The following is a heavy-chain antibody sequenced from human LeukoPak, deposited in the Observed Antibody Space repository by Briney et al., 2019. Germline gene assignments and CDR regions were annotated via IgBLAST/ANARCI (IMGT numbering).Heavy chain of an antibody. Sequence: GRSLRLSCAASGFTFDEYAMHWVRQAPGEGLEWVSGTSWNSNNIVYADSVKGRFTISRDNAKNSLYLQMNSLRVEDTALYYCAKDIGEEQWRGIDLWGQGTLVTVSS. D-gene: IGHD6-19*01. J-gene: IGHJ4*02. V-gene: IGHV3-9*01. CDR1: GFTFDEYA. CDR3: AKDIGEEQWRGIDL. CDR2: TSWNSNNI.